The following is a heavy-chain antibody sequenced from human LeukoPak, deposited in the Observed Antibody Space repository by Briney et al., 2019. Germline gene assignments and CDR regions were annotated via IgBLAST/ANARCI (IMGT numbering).Heavy chain of an antibody. J-gene: IGHJ6*02. V-gene: IGHV1-3*01. CDR1: GYTFTSYA. Sequence: ASVKVSCKASGYTFTSYAMHWVRQAPGQRLEWMGWINAGNGSTKYSQKFQGRVTITRDTSASTAYMELSSLRSEDTAVYYCARVGGSTWDYYYYGMDVWGQGATVTVS. CDR2: INAGNGST. CDR3: ARVGGSTWDYYYYGMDV. D-gene: IGHD2/OR15-2a*01.